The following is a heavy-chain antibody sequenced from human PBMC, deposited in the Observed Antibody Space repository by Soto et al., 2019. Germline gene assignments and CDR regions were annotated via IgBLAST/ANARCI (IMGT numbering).Heavy chain of an antibody. Sequence: PSETLSLTCAVYGGSFSGYYWSWIRQPPWKGLEWIGEINHSGSTNYNPSLKSRVTISVDTSKNQFSLKLSSVTAADTAVYYCARGGRGYSYGYNYYYMDVWGKGTTVTVSS. CDR2: INHSGST. D-gene: IGHD5-18*01. V-gene: IGHV4-34*01. CDR3: ARGGRGYSYGYNYYYMDV. J-gene: IGHJ6*03. CDR1: GGSFSGYY.